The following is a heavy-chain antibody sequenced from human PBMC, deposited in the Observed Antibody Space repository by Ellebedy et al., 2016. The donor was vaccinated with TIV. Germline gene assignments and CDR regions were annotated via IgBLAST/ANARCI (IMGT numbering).Heavy chain of an antibody. V-gene: IGHV3-9*01. Sequence: PGGSLRLSCAASGFTFDDYAMHWVRHAPGKGLEWVSGISWNSGSIGYADSVKGRFTISRDNAKNSLYLQMNSLRAEDTAVYYCARDFYDSSGYYYVYFQHWGQGTLVTVSS. CDR3: ARDFYDSSGYYYVYFQH. CDR1: GFTFDDYA. J-gene: IGHJ1*01. D-gene: IGHD3-22*01. CDR2: ISWNSGSI.